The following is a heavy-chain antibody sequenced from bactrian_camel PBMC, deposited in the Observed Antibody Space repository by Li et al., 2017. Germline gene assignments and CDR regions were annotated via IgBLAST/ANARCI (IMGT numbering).Heavy chain of an antibody. D-gene: IGHD5*01. CDR3: AAGHWGVAVFLQLVT. V-gene: IGHV3S53*01. Sequence: HVQLVESGGGSVQAGGSLRLSCEYSGAFYNTYCMAWFRRVPGKKREAVAAIDPAGSTTYSDPVKGRFTISKDSVKNTLYLQMNSLKPEDTAMYYCAAGHWGVAVFLQLVTGARGPRSPSP. CDR1: GAFYNTYC. CDR2: IDPAGST. J-gene: IGHJ6*01.